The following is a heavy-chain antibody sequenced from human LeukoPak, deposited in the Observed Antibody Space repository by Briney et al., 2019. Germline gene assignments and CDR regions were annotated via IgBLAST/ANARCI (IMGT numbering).Heavy chain of an antibody. V-gene: IGHV4-34*01. CDR3: ARVVSPGIAVAGRFDP. CDR1: GGSFSGYY. J-gene: IGHJ5*02. CDR2: INHSGST. D-gene: IGHD6-19*01. Sequence: SETLSLTCAVYGGSFSGYYWSWIRQPPGKGLEWIGEINHSGSTNYNPSLKSRVTISVDTSKNQFSLKLSSVTAADTAVYYCARVVSPGIAVAGRFDPWGQGTLVTVSS.